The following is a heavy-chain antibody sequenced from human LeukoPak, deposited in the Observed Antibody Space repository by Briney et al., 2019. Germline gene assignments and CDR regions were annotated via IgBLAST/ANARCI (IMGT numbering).Heavy chain of an antibody. CDR2: IFPSGGEI. J-gene: IGHJ4*02. D-gene: IGHD2-8*02. CDR1: GFTFSTFA. V-gene: IGHV3-23*01. CDR3: ATYRQVLLPFES. Sequence: GGSLRLSCVASGFTFSTFAMIWVRQPPGKGLEWVSSIFPSGGEIHYADSVRGRFTISRGNSKSTLSLQMNSLRAEDTAIYYCATYRQVLLPFESWGQGTLVTVSS.